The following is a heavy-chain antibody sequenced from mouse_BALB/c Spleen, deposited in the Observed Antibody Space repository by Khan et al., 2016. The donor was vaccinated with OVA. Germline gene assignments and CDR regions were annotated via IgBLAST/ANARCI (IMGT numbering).Heavy chain of an antibody. CDR2: INPSNGYT. CDR1: GYTFTSYT. V-gene: IGHV1-4*01. CDR3: VRDGAYHRNDGWFAY. D-gene: IGHD2-14*01. J-gene: IGHJ3*01. Sequence: QVQLKESGAELARPGASVKMSCKASGYTFTSYTIHWIKLRPGQGLEWIGFINPSNGYTNYNQKFKDKATLTADKSSTTVYMQLISLTSDDSAVYNCVRDGAYHRNDGWFAYWGQGTLVTVSA.